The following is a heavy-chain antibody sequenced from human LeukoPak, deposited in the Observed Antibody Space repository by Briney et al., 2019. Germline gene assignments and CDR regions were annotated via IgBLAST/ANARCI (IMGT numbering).Heavy chain of an antibody. D-gene: IGHD3-3*01. J-gene: IGHJ5*02. V-gene: IGHV1-69*06. CDR1: GGTFSSYA. CDR3: AGDHPYYDFWSGPRGENWFDP. CDR2: IIPISSTT. Sequence: SVKVSCKASGGTFSSYAINWVRQAPGQGLEWMGRIIPISSTTNYAQKFQGRVTISANTSTSTAYMELSSLRSEDTAVYYCAGDHPYYDFWSGPRGENWFDPWGQGTLVIVSS.